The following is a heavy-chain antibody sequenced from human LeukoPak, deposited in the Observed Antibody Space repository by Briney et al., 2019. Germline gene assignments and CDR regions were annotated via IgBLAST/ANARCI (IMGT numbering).Heavy chain of an antibody. CDR2: ISSSSSYI. CDR3: ARDPVSGWRGVARDY. V-gene: IGHV3-21*01. J-gene: IGHJ4*02. CDR1: GFTFSSYS. D-gene: IGHD6-19*01. Sequence: GGSLRLSCAPSGFTFSSYSMNWVRQAPGKGLEWVSSISSSSSYIYYADSVKGRFTISRDNAKNSLYLQMNSLRAEDTAVYYCARDPVSGWRGVARDYWGQGTLVTVSS.